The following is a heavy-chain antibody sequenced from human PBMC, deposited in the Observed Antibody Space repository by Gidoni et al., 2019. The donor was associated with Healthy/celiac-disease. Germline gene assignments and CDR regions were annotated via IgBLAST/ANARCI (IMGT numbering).Heavy chain of an antibody. CDR3: APTYDYVWGSYRRRPTQGDAFDI. Sequence: EVQLLESGGGLVQPGGSLRLSCAASGFTFSSYAMSWVRPAPGKGLEWVSAISGSGGSTYYADSVKGRFTISRDNSKNTLYLQMNSLRAEDTAVYYCAPTYDYVWGSYRRRPTQGDAFDIWGQGTMVTVSS. D-gene: IGHD3-16*02. V-gene: IGHV3-23*01. J-gene: IGHJ3*02. CDR1: GFTFSSYA. CDR2: ISGSGGST.